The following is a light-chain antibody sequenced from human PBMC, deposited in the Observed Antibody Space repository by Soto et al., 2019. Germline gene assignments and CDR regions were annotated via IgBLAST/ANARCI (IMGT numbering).Light chain of an antibody. CDR3: HHFGSSP. CDR1: QAVNTR. J-gene: IGKJ3*01. V-gene: IGKV3D-11*03. Sequence: IVLTQSPATLSSFPGDRVTLSCRASQAVNTRLAWYQHKPGQAPRLLIYLASNRAAGVPARFSGSGSGTDFTLTISHVEPEDFAVSHCHHFGSSPFGPGTKVDIK. CDR2: LAS.